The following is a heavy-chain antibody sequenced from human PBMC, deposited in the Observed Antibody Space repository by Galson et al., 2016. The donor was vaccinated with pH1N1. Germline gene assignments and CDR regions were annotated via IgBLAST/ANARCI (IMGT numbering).Heavy chain of an antibody. V-gene: IGHV3-64*02. CDR2: IKSNGETT. D-gene: IGHD1-1*01. CDR3: ARVRVSTTAPYFDY. J-gene: IGHJ4*02. CDR1: GFRFSDYG. Sequence: SLRLSCATSGFRFSDYGIHWVRQAPGKGLEYVSAIKSNGETTYYADSVKGRFTISRDNSKNMVYLQMGSLRAADMAVYYCARVRVSTTAPYFDYWGQGTLVTVSS.